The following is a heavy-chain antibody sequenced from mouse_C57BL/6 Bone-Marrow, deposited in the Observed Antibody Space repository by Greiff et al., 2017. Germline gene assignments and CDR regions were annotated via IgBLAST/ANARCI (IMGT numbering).Heavy chain of an antibody. CDR1: GFSFTSYG. CDR3: DKPAQIGYARDY. V-gene: IGHV2-3*01. Sequence: VKLVESGPGLVAPSQCLSITCTVSGFSFTSYGVSWVRQPPGKGLEWLGVIWGDGSTNYHSASISSLSISKDNSNSQVFLKLNSLQTKDTATYYCDKPAQIGYARDYWGQGTSVTVSS. J-gene: IGHJ4*01. CDR2: IWGDGST.